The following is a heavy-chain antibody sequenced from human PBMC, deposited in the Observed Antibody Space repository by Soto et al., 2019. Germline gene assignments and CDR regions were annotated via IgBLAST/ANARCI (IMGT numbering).Heavy chain of an antibody. D-gene: IGHD5-12*01. CDR2: IWYDGSNK. CDR3: ARDNGYGPFDY. V-gene: IGHV3-33*01. J-gene: IGHJ4*02. CDR1: GFTFSSYG. Sequence: QPGGSLRLSCAASGFTFSSYGMHWVRQAPGKGLEWVAVIWYDGSNKYYADSVKGRFTISRDNSKNTLYLQMNSLRAEDTAVYYCARDNGYGPFDYWGQGTLVTVSS.